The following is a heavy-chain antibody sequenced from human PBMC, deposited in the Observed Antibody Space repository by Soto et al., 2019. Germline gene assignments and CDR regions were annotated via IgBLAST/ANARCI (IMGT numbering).Heavy chain of an antibody. Sequence: GGSLRLSCAASGFTVSSNYMSWVRQAPGKGLEWVSVIYSGGSTYYADSVKGRFTISRDNSKNTLYLQMNSLRAEDTAVYYCSSGWYGSGFDYWGQGTLVTVSS. J-gene: IGHJ4*02. CDR3: SSGWYGSGFDY. CDR1: GFTVSSNY. D-gene: IGHD6-19*01. CDR2: IYSGGST. V-gene: IGHV3-66*01.